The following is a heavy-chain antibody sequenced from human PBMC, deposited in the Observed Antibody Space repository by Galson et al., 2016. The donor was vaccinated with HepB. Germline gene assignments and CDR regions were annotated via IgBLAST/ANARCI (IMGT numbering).Heavy chain of an antibody. V-gene: IGHV1-24*01. CDR1: IYSLTDLS. J-gene: IGHJ4*02. D-gene: IGHD2-2*02. CDR2: FDPENGET. Sequence: SVKVSCKVSIYSLTDLSMYWVRQAPGKGLEWMGGFDPENGETISAQRFQGRVTMTEDTSTGTAYMELSSLKTDDTAVYYCAAGDRGDHLLYHISFGFWGQGTLVTVSS. CDR3: AAGDRGDHLLYHISFGF.